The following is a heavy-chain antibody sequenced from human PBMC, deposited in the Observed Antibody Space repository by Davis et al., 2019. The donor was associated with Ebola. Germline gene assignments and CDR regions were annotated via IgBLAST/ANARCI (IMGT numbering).Heavy chain of an antibody. CDR1: GGSISSYY. Sequence: PSETLSLTCTVSGGSISSYYWSWIRQPPGKGLEWIGYIYYSGSTNYNPSLKSRVTISVDTSKNQFSLKLSSVTAADTAVYYCARALGAAAGWGGWGQGTLVTVSS. J-gene: IGHJ4*02. CDR3: ARALGAAAGWGG. CDR2: IYYSGST. D-gene: IGHD6-13*01. V-gene: IGHV4-59*01.